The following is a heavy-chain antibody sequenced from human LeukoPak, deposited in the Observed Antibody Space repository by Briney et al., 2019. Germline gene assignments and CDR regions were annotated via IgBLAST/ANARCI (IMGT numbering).Heavy chain of an antibody. Sequence: GGSLRLSCAASGFTFSSYGMHWVRQAPGKGLEGVAFIRYDGSNKYYADSVKGRFTISRDNSKNTLYLQMNSLRAEDTAVYYCAKGGQSGYYFDYWGQGTLVTVSS. CDR3: AKGGQSGYYFDY. J-gene: IGHJ4*02. CDR1: GFTFSSYG. V-gene: IGHV3-30*02. D-gene: IGHD3-16*01. CDR2: IRYDGSNK.